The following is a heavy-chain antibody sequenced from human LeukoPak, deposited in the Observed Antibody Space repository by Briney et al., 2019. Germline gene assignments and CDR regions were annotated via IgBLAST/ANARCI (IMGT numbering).Heavy chain of an antibody. CDR3: ARVVAYDSTGYYLYYFDY. Sequence: PSQTLSLTCTVSGGSISSGGYYCSWIRQHPGKGLEWIGYIHYSGDTYYSPSLKSRLTISVATSKNQFSLRLRSVTAADTAVYYCARVVAYDSTGYYLYYFDYWGQGTLVTVAA. J-gene: IGHJ4*02. V-gene: IGHV4-31*03. D-gene: IGHD3-22*01. CDR2: IHYSGDT. CDR1: GGSISSGGYY.